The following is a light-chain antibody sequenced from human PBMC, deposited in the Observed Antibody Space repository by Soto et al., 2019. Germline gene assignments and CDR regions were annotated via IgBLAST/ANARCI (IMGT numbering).Light chain of an antibody. Sequence: QSVLTQPPSASGSPGQSVTISCTGTSSDVGAYKYVSWYQQYPGKAPTLMIYEVTKRPSGVPDRFSASNSGNPASLTVSGLQAEDEDDYYCTSYVGNDIWVFGGGTKLTVL. J-gene: IGLJ3*02. V-gene: IGLV2-8*01. CDR1: SSDVGAYKY. CDR2: EVT. CDR3: TSYVGNDIWV.